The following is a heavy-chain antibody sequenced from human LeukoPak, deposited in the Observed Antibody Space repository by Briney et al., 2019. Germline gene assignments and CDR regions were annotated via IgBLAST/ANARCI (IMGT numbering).Heavy chain of an antibody. Sequence: PGGSLRLSCAASGFTFSPFAMHWVRQAPGKGLEWVALISSDGSNKYYVDSVRGRFTISRDNAKNSLSLQMNSLRVEDTAVYYCARDWCSGVTCSSRYGMDLWGQGTTVTVS. CDR2: ISSDGSNK. D-gene: IGHD2-15*01. CDR3: ARDWCSGVTCSSRYGMDL. CDR1: GFTFSPFA. J-gene: IGHJ6*02. V-gene: IGHV3-30*03.